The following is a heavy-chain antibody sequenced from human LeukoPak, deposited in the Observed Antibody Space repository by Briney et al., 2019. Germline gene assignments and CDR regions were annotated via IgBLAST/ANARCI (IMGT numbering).Heavy chain of an antibody. CDR1: GFTFCSYA. CDR3: AKTIAPFTTNWDNSPGAFDV. CDR2: LPSGGGP. D-gene: IGHD1/OR15-1a*01. J-gene: IGHJ3*01. Sequence: PGGSLRLSCAASGFTFCSYAMTWVRQAPGRGLEWVSSLPSGGGPSYADSVKGRFTVSRDNSKNTLYLQMNSLRADDTAVYYCAKTIAPFTTNWDNSPGAFDVWGQGTGVTVSS. V-gene: IGHV3-23*01.